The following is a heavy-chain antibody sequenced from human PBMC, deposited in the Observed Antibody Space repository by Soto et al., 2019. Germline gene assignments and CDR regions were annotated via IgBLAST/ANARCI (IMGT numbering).Heavy chain of an antibody. J-gene: IGHJ6*02. CDR3: RIGEWTYYYYGMDV. CDR1: GGSISSSSYY. V-gene: IGHV4-39*01. D-gene: IGHD3-10*01. CDR2: IYYSGST. Sequence: SETLSLTCTVSGGSISSSSYYWGWFRQPPGKGLEWIGSIYYSGSTYYNPSLKSRVTISVDTSKNQFSLKLSSVTAADTAGYYCRIGEWTYYYYGMDVWGQGTTVT.